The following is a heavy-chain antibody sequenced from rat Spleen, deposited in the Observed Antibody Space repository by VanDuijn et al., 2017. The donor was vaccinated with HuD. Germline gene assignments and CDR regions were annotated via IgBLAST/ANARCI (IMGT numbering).Heavy chain of an antibody. CDR2: IRSDGDT. CDR1: GFSLTSYG. D-gene: IGHD1-2*01. J-gene: IGHJ3*01. Sequence: QVQLKESGPGLVQPSQTLSLTCTVSGFSLTSYGVIWVHQPPGKGLEWMGRIRSDGDTYHNSALKSRLSISRDTSKSQVFLSMSSLQTEDTATYYCARAGSAAISLGNWFAYWGQGTLVTVSS. CDR3: ARAGSAAISLGNWFAY. V-gene: IGHV2-13*01.